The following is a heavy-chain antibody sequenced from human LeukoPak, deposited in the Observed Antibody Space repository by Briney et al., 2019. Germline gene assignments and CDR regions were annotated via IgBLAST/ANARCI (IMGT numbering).Heavy chain of an antibody. CDR2: ISSSSSYI. J-gene: IGHJ5*02. CDR1: GFTFSSYS. Sequence: GGSLRLSCAASGFTFSSYSMNWDRQAPGKGLEWVASISSSSSYIYYADSVKGRFTISRDNAKNSLYLQMNSLRAEDTAVYYCAREYCSSTSCYPDPWGQGTLVTVSS. D-gene: IGHD2-2*01. CDR3: AREYCSSTSCYPDP. V-gene: IGHV3-21*01.